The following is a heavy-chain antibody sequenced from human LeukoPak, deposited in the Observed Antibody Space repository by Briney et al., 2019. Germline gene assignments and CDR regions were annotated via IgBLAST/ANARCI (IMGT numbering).Heavy chain of an antibody. V-gene: IGHV3-23*01. CDR3: ASTYGSGSYFQPNWFDP. CDR1: GFTFSSYA. D-gene: IGHD3-10*01. J-gene: IGHJ5*02. CDR2: ISGSGGST. Sequence: PGGSLRLSCAASGFTFSSYAMSWVRQAPGKGLEWVSAISGSGGSTYYADSVKGRFTISRDNSKNALYLQMNSLRAEDMAVYYCASTYGSGSYFQPNWFDPWGQGTLVTVSS.